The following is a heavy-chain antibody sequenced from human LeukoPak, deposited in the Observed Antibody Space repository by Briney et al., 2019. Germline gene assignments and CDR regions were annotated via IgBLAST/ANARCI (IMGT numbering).Heavy chain of an antibody. Sequence: GASVKVSCKASGYTFTGYYMHWVRQAPGQGLEWMGWINPNSGGTNYAQKFQGRVTMTRDTSISTAYIELSRLRSDDTAVYYCARDPGITMIVVVMGYFDYWGQGTLVTVSS. D-gene: IGHD3-22*01. CDR2: INPNSGGT. CDR1: GYTFTGYY. J-gene: IGHJ4*02. V-gene: IGHV1-2*02. CDR3: ARDPGITMIVVVMGYFDY.